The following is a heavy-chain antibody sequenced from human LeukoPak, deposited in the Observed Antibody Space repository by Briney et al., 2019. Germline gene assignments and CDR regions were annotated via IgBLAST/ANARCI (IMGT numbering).Heavy chain of an antibody. Sequence: GASVKVSCKASGYTFTGYYMHWARQAPGQGLEWMGWINPNSGGTNYAQKFQGWVTMTRDTSISTAYMELSRLRSDDTAVYYCARDHVLRTTVSTGGYWGQGTLVTVSS. CDR1: GYTFTGYY. V-gene: IGHV1-2*04. CDR2: INPNSGGT. D-gene: IGHD4-11*01. J-gene: IGHJ4*02. CDR3: ARDHVLRTTVSTGGY.